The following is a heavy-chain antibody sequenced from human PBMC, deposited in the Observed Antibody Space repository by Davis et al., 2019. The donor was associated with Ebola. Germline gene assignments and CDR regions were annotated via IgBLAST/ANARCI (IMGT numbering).Heavy chain of an antibody. Sequence: SVKVSCKASGGTFSSYAISWVRQAPGQGLEWMGGIIPIFGTANYAQKFQGRVTITADKSTSTAYMELSRLISDDTAVYYCARRGMRQYNWLDPWGQGTLVTVSS. D-gene: IGHD3-10*01. V-gene: IGHV1-69*06. CDR3: ARRGMRQYNWLDP. CDR1: GGTFSSYA. J-gene: IGHJ5*02. CDR2: IIPIFGTA.